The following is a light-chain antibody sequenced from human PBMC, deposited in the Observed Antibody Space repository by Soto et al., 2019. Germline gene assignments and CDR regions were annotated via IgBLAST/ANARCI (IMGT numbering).Light chain of an antibody. CDR1: QTLITTY. CDR2: DAS. CDR3: QQYTSSPALT. Sequence: EIGLTQAPGTLSLSPGDRATLSCRASQTLITTYLAWYQQRPGLAPRLLIYDASTRAPGIPDRFSGSGSGTDFTLTISRLEPEDFAVYYCQQYTSSPALTFGGGTRVDIK. V-gene: IGKV3-20*01. J-gene: IGKJ4*01.